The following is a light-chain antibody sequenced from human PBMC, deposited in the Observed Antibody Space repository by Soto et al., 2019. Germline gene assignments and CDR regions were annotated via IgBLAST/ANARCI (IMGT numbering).Light chain of an antibody. CDR1: QSISTY. Sequence: DIQMPQSPSSLSASVGDRVTITCRASQSISTYLNWCQQKPGKAPKLLIYAASSFQSGVSLRFSGSKAETDFTLTIGSLQPEDFATDYCQQSYSNIPTFGGGTKVEIK. CDR3: QQSYSNIPT. CDR2: AAS. V-gene: IGKV1-39*01. J-gene: IGKJ4*01.